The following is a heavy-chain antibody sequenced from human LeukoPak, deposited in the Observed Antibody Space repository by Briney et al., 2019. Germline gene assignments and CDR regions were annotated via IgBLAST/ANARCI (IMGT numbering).Heavy chain of an antibody. CDR3: AKVYRYYYDSSGPA. D-gene: IGHD3-22*01. CDR1: GFTFSSYA. J-gene: IGHJ4*02. CDR2: ISGSGGST. Sequence: GGSLRLSCAASGFTFSSYAMSWVRQAPGKGPEWVSAISGSGGSTYYADSVKGRFTISRDNSKNTLYLQMNSLRAEDTAVYYCAKVYRYYYDSSGPAWGQGTLVTVSS. V-gene: IGHV3-23*01.